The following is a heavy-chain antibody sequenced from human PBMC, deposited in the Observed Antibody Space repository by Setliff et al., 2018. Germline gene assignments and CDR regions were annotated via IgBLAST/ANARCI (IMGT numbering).Heavy chain of an antibody. V-gene: IGHV1-18*01. Sequence: ASVKVSCKTSGYTFTNFGINWVRQAPGQGLEWMGWNSAYAQKFQGRVTMTTDTPTSTAYMELRRLRSDDTAVYYCARGPPDFVVVPAAAKFDFWGQGTLVTVSS. CDR3: ARGPPDFVVVPAAAKFDF. CDR1: GYTFTNFG. CDR2: NSAY. D-gene: IGHD2-2*01. J-gene: IGHJ4*02.